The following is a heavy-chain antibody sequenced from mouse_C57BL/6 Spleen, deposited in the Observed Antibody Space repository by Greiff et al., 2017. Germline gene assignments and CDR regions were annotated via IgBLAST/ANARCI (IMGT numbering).Heavy chain of an antibody. CDR3: ARPRQITPYYYAMEY. D-gene: IGHD3-2*02. Sequence: VHVKQSGPELVKPGASVKIPCKASGYTFTDYNMDWVKQSHGKSLEWIGDINPNNGGTIYNQKFKGKATLTVDKSSSTAYMVLRSLSSEDTAVYYCARPRQITPYYYAMEYWGQRNSDT. J-gene: IGHJ4*01. CDR1: GYTFTDYN. V-gene: IGHV1-18*01. CDR2: INPNNGGT.